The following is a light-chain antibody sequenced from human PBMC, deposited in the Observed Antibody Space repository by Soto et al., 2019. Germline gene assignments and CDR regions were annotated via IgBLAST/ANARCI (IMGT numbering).Light chain of an antibody. V-gene: IGKV1-39*01. CDR1: QSISSY. CDR3: QQCISWPLT. J-gene: IGKJ4*01. CDR2: AAS. Sequence: DIQMTQSPSSLSASVGDRVTITCRASQSISSYVNWYQQKPGKAPQLLIYAASSLQSGVPSRFSGGGSGTDFTLTISSLQPEDFATYYCQQCISWPLTFGGGTKVEIK.